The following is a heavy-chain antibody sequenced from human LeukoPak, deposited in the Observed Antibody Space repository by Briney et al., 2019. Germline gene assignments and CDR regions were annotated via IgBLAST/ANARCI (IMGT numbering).Heavy chain of an antibody. CDR1: NFPFSNYA. D-gene: IGHD3-10*01. Sequence: GGSLRLSCAASNFPFSNYAMSWVRQAPGKGLEWGSSISDSGGSTYYADSVKGRFTISRDNSKNTLYLQMNSLRAEDTAVYYCASRLYGSGSSNWGQGTLVTVSS. V-gene: IGHV3-23*01. CDR3: ASRLYGSGSSN. CDR2: ISDSGGST. J-gene: IGHJ4*02.